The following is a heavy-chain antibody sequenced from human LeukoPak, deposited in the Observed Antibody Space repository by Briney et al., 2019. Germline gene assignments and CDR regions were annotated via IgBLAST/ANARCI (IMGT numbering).Heavy chain of an antibody. CDR2: ISASGSTT. J-gene: IGHJ3*02. CDR1: GFTFSSYA. Sequence: GGSLRLSCAASGFTFSSYAMSWIRQAPGKGLEWVSFISASGSTTHDADSVGGRFTISRDNAKNSLYLQMNSLRAEDTAAYYCAREEMATNAFDMWGQGTMVIVSS. CDR3: AREEMATNAFDM. V-gene: IGHV3-11*01. D-gene: IGHD5-24*01.